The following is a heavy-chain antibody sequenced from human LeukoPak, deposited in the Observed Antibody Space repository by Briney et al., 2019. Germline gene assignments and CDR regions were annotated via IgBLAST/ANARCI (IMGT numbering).Heavy chain of an antibody. Sequence: PGGSLRLSCAASGFTFSSYAMSWVRQAPGKGLEWVSAISGSGGSTYSVDSVKGRFTVSRDNSKNTLYLQMNSLRAEDTAVYYCAREGYCSGGSCYSGTDYWGQGTLVTVSS. CDR2: ISGSGGST. CDR3: AREGYCSGGSCYSGTDY. V-gene: IGHV3-23*01. J-gene: IGHJ4*02. D-gene: IGHD2-15*01. CDR1: GFTFSSYA.